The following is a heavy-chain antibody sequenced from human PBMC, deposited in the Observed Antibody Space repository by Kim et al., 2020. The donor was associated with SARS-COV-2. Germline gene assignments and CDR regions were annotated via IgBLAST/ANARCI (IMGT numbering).Heavy chain of an antibody. Sequence: ASVKVSCKASGYTFTSYYMHWVRQAPGQGLEWMGIINPSGGSTSYAQKFQGRVTMTRDTSTSTVYMELSSLRSEDTAVYYCARALRIKYYDFWSGYYSYFDYWGQGTLVTVSS. J-gene: IGHJ4*02. V-gene: IGHV1-46*01. CDR3: ARALRIKYYDFWSGYYSYFDY. CDR1: GYTFTSYY. CDR2: INPSGGST. D-gene: IGHD3-3*01.